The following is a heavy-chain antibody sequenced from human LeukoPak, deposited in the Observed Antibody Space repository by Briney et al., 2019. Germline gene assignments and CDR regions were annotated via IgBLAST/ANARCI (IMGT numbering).Heavy chain of an antibody. CDR2: ISSSSSTI. J-gene: IGHJ4*02. Sequence: GGSLRLSCAASGFTFSSYSMNWVRQAPGKGLEWVSYISSSSSTIYYADSVKGRFTISRDNAKNSLYLQMNSLRAEDTAVYYCAKEPGEGGSAFDYWGQGTLVTVYS. D-gene: IGHD3-16*01. CDR1: GFTFSSYS. CDR3: AKEPGEGGSAFDY. V-gene: IGHV3-48*01.